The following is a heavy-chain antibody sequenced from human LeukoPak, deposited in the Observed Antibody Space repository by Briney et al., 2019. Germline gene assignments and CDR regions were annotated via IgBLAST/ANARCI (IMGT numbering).Heavy chain of an antibody. CDR3: ERPRSGGSCYDY. V-gene: IGHV3-21*01. CDR1: GFTFSSYS. CDR2: ISSSSSYI. J-gene: IGHJ4*02. D-gene: IGHD2-15*01. Sequence: GGSLRLSCAASGFTFSSYSMNWVRQAPGKGLEWVSSISSSSSYIYYADSVKGRFTISRDSAKNSLYLQMNSLRAEDTAVYYCERPRSGGSCYDYWGQGTLVTVSS.